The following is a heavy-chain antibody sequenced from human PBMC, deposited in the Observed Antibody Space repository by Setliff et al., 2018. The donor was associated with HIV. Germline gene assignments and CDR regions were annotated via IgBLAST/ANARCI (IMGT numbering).Heavy chain of an antibody. CDR1: GGSISSYY. V-gene: IGHV4-59*12. CDR3: ARDSLRHRDLEWSHNWFDP. CDR2: IYHSGSA. J-gene: IGHJ5*02. Sequence: KTSETLSLTCTVSGGSISSYYWSWIRQPPERGLEWIGFIYHSGSAYYNPSLKSRAKISVDTSKNQFSLKLTSVTVADTALYFCARDSLRHRDLEWSHNWFDPWGQGTLVTVSS. D-gene: IGHD3-3*01.